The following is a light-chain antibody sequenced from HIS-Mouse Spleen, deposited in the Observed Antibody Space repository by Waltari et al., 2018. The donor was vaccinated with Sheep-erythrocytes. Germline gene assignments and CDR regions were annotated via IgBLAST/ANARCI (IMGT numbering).Light chain of an antibody. CDR1: QGIRND. CDR2: AAS. V-gene: IGKV1-6*01. J-gene: IGKJ2*01. CDR3: LQDYNYPYT. Sequence: AIQMTQSPSSLSASVGDRVTITCRASQGIRNDLGWYQQKPRKAPKLLIYAASSLQSGVTSSFSGSGSGTDVTLTISSLQPEDFATYCCLQDYNYPYTFGQGTKLEIK.